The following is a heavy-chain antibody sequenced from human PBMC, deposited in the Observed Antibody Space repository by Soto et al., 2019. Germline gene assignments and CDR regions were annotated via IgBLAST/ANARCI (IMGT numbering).Heavy chain of an antibody. D-gene: IGHD6-13*01. J-gene: IGHJ4*02. CDR3: ARGGSNRFGL. Sequence: EELLVESGGGLVQPGGSLRVSCAASGFRFSGHWMSWVRQAPGKGLEWVAGIKEDGSERKYVDSAKGRFTISRDNAKKSLHLQMNSLRVEDTAVYYCARGGSNRFGLWGQGTLVTVSS. V-gene: IGHV3-7*04. CDR1: GFRFSGHW. CDR2: IKEDGSER.